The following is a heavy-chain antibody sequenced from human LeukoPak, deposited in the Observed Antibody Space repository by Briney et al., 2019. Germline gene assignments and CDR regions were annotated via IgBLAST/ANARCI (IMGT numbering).Heavy chain of an antibody. CDR2: LHPKSGGT. Sequence: LQWILWLHPKSGGTNYAEKFQGRGTMTRDTSNSTAYMELNRLRAEDTAGYYCAIDGVDYWGQGTLLTVSS. J-gene: IGHJ4*02. CDR3: AIDGVDY. V-gene: IGHV1-2*02. D-gene: IGHD3-16*01.